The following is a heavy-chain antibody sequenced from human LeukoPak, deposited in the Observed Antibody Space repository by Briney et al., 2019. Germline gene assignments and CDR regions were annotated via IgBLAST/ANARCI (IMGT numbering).Heavy chain of an antibody. D-gene: IGHD3-22*01. J-gene: IGHJ4*02. CDR1: GYTFTGYY. CDR2: INPNSGGT. Sequence: ASVKVSCKASGYTFTGYYMHWVRQAPGQGLEWMGWINPNSGGTNYAQKFQGRVTMTRDTSISTAYMELSRLRSDDTAVYYCARAFRKQYYYDSSGYFPHLPDYWGQGTLVTVSS. V-gene: IGHV1-2*02. CDR3: ARAFRKQYYYDSSGYFPHLPDY.